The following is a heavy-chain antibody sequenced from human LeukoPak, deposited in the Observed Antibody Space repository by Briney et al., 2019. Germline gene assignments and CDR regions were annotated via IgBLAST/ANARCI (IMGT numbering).Heavy chain of an antibody. V-gene: IGHV1-69*13. J-gene: IGHJ5*02. CDR2: IIPIFGTA. CDR3: ARDHYYYDSSGYYYGWFDP. D-gene: IGHD3-22*01. CDR1: GGTFSSYA. Sequence: SVKVSRKASGGTFSSYAISWVRQAPGQGLEWMGGIIPIFGTANYAQKFQGRVTITADESTSTAYMELSSLRSEDTAVYYCARDHYYYDSSGYYYGWFDPWGQGTLVTVSS.